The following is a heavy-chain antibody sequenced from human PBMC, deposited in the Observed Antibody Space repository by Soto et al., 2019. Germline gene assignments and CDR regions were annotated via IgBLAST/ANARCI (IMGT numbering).Heavy chain of an antibody. J-gene: IGHJ6*02. CDR2: ISSSSSTI. D-gene: IGHD3-22*01. CDR3: ARFYKYYYDTGYYYGMDV. Sequence: GGSLRLSCAASGFTFSSYSMNWVRQAPGKGLEWVSYISSSSSTIYYADSVKGRFTISRDNAKNSLYLQMNSLRDEDTTVYYCARFYKYYYDTGYYYGMDVWGQGTTVTVSS. CDR1: GFTFSSYS. V-gene: IGHV3-48*02.